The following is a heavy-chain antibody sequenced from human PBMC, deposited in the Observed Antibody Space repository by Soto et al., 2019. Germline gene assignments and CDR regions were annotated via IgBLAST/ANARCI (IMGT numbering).Heavy chain of an antibody. D-gene: IGHD7-27*01. Sequence: QSHTYCVSGYYRAAFEDSLTWHNQPPGQALEYIGYIYKSATTYYNPSFESRVAISVDTSKSQFSLNVTSVTAADTAVYFCARGRYCLTGRCFPNWFDSWGHGAMVNV. CDR3: ARGRYCLTGRCFPNWFDS. CDR1: GYYRAAFEDS. CDR2: IYKSATT. V-gene: IGHV4-30-4*01. J-gene: IGHJ5*01.